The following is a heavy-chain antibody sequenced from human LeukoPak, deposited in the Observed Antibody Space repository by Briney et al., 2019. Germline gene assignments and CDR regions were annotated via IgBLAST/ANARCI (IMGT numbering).Heavy chain of an antibody. J-gene: IGHJ4*02. CDR1: GGSISSSSYY. D-gene: IGHD2-21*02. Sequence: SETLSLTCTVSGGSISSSSYYWGWIRQPPGKGLEWIGSIYYSGSTYYNPSLKSRVTISVDTSKNQFSLELSSVTAADTAVYYCARHKGLAYCGGDCYFDCWGQGTLVTVSS. V-gene: IGHV4-39*01. CDR3: ARHKGLAYCGGDCYFDC. CDR2: IYYSGST.